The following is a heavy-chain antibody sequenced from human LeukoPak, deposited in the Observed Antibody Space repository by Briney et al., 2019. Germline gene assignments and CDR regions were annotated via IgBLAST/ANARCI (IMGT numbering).Heavy chain of an antibody. CDR2: ISSGSSYI. CDR3: ARVKAGYYYYMDV. Sequence: GGSLRLSCAASGSTFSSYSLSWVRQAPGKGLEWVSSISSGSSYIYYADSLKGRFTISRDNAKNSLYLQLNSLRAEDTAVYYCARVKAGYYYYMDVWGKGTTVTVSS. D-gene: IGHD3-10*01. J-gene: IGHJ6*03. V-gene: IGHV3-21*04. CDR1: GSTFSSYS.